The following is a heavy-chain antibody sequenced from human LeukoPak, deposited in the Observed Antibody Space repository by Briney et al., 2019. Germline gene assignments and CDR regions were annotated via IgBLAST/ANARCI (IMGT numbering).Heavy chain of an antibody. CDR2: IYYSGST. CDR3: ARHGRWYHDFWSGRVGYFDY. J-gene: IGHJ4*02. CDR1: GGSISSYY. D-gene: IGHD3-3*01. V-gene: IGHV4-59*08. Sequence: TPSETLSLTCTVSGGSISSYYWSWIRQPPGKGLEWIGYIYYSGSTNYNPSLKSRVTISVDTSKNQFSLKLSSVTAADTAVYYCARHGRWYHDFWSGRVGYFDYWGQGTLVTVSS.